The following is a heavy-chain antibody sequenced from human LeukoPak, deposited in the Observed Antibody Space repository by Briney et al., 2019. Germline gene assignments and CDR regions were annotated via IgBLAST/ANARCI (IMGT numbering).Heavy chain of an antibody. D-gene: IGHD3-22*01. J-gene: IGHJ3*02. CDR1: GGSTSSSSYY. CDR3: ARAGNYYYDSSGYGHDAFDI. V-gene: IGHV4-39*07. Sequence: PSETLSLTCTVSGGSTSSSSYYWGWIRQPPGKGLEWIGSIYYSGSTYYNPSLKSRVTISVDTSKNQFSLKLSSVTAADTAVYYCARAGNYYYDSSGYGHDAFDIWGQGTMVTVSS. CDR2: IYYSGST.